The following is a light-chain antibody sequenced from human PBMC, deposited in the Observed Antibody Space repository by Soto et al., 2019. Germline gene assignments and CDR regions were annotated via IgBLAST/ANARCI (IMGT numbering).Light chain of an antibody. V-gene: IGKV3-15*01. Sequence: EIVMTQSPATLSVSPGERATLSCRASQSVSSNLAWYQQKPGQAPRLLIYGASTRATGIPARFSGSGSGTEFTLTISSLQSEDFAVYNCQQYNNWPWTFGQGPKVEIQ. CDR3: QQYNNWPWT. CDR1: QSVSSN. J-gene: IGKJ1*01. CDR2: GAS.